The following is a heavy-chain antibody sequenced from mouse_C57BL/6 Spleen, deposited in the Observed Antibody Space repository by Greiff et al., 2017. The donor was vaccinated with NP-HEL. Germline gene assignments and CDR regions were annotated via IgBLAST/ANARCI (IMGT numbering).Heavy chain of an antibody. V-gene: IGHV1-50*01. CDR2: IDPSDSYT. J-gene: IGHJ2*01. Sequence: QVQLQQPGAELVKPGASVKLSCKASGYTFTSYWMQWVKQRPGQGLEWIGEIDPSDSYTNYNQKFKGKATLTVDTSSSTAYMQLSSLTSEDSAVYYCARRGPRSYFDYWGQGTTLTVSS. CDR1: GYTFTSYW. CDR3: ARRGPRSYFDY.